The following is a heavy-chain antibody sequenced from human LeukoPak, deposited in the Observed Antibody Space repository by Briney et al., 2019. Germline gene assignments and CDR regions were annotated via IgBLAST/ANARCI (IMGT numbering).Heavy chain of an antibody. J-gene: IGHJ6*02. Sequence: PGGSLRLSCAASGFTFSSYAMHWVRQAPGKELEWVAVISYDGSNKYYADSAKGRFTISRDNSKNTLYLQMNSLRAEDTAVYYCARLPSSGWSVRTREYYYYGMDIWGQGTTVTVSS. CDR3: ARLPSSGWSVRTREYYYYGMDI. V-gene: IGHV3-30*04. D-gene: IGHD6-19*01. CDR1: GFTFSSYA. CDR2: ISYDGSNK.